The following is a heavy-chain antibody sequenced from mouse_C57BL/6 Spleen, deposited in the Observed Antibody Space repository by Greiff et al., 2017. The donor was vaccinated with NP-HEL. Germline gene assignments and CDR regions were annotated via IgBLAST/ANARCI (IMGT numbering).Heavy chain of an antibody. CDR2: ISDGGSYT. Sequence: EVKLMESGGGLVKPGGSLKLSCAASGFTFSSYAMSWVRQTPEKRLEWVATISDGGSYTYYPDNVKGRFTISRDNAKNNLYLQMSQLKSEDTAMYYCARDKYYYGSSSVDVWGTGTTVTVSS. CDR1: GFTFSSYA. J-gene: IGHJ1*03. CDR3: ARDKYYYGSSSVDV. V-gene: IGHV5-4*01. D-gene: IGHD1-1*01.